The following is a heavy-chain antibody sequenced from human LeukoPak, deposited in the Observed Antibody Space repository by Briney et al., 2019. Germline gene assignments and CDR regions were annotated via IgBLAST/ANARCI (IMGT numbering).Heavy chain of an antibody. J-gene: IGHJ4*02. CDR1: GGSISSSSYY. Sequence: SETLSLTCTASGGSISSSSYYWGWIRQPPGKGLEWIGSFYYSGSTYYNPSLKSRVTISVDRSKNQFSLNLTSVTAADTAVYYCATDSGYRRYDYWGQGTLVTVSS. V-gene: IGHV4-39*07. D-gene: IGHD5-12*01. CDR2: FYYSGST. CDR3: ATDSGYRRYDY.